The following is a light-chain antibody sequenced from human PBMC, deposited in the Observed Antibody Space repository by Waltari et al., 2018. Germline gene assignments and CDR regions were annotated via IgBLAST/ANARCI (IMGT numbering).Light chain of an antibody. Sequence: DIVMTQTPLSLPITPGEPASISCRSSQSLLHSNGNTYLHWYLQKPGQSPQLLIYRGSNRASGVPDRCSGSGSGTDFTLKISKVEAEDVGVYYCVQAIAFPFTFGPGTKLDIK. V-gene: IGKV2-40*01. CDR3: VQAIAFPFT. CDR1: QSLLHSNGNTY. J-gene: IGKJ3*01. CDR2: RGS.